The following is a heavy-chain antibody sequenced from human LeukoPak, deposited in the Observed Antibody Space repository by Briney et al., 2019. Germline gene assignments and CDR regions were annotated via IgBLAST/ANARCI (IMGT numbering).Heavy chain of an antibody. Sequence: ASVKVSCKASGYMFHTYGISWVRQDPGKGLEWMGWIGPYNGKTIYTRSLRGRVTLTTDTSTSTAYMWLSSLRYDYCARDRDFAYYPGIGQDGYFDPWGQGTLVTVSS. CDR1: GYMFHTYG. J-gene: IGHJ5*02. CDR3: FAYYPGIGQDGYFDP. V-gene: IGHV1-18*01. CDR2: IGPYNGKT. D-gene: IGHD2-2*03.